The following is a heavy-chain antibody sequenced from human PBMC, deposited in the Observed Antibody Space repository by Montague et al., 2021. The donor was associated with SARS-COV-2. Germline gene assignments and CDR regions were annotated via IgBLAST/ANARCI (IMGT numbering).Heavy chain of an antibody. CDR3: ARDLWVWLSVEGSFDS. CDR1: AGCMSSSRYS. Sequence: ILSVTWTVGAGCMSSSRYSCDLTRQPAGKCLEWIGSIYYSGSTYYNPSLKSRVTISVDTSKNQFSLKLSSMTAADTAVYYCARDLWVWLSVEGSFDSWGQGTLVTVSS. D-gene: IGHD5-12*01. V-gene: IGHV4-39*07. CDR2: IYYSGST. J-gene: IGHJ4*02.